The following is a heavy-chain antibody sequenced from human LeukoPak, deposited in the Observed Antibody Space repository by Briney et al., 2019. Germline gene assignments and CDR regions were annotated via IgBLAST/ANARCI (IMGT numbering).Heavy chain of an antibody. V-gene: IGHV1-2*02. CDR1: GYTFTGYY. D-gene: IGHD5-12*01. CDR3: ARDRDIVATITSWYFDY. Sequence: ASVKVSCKASGYTFTGYYMHWVRQAPGQGLEWMGWINPNSGGTNYAQKFQGRVTMTRDTSISTAYMELSRLRSGDTAVYYCARDRDIVATITSWYFDYWGQGTLVTVSS. J-gene: IGHJ4*02. CDR2: INPNSGGT.